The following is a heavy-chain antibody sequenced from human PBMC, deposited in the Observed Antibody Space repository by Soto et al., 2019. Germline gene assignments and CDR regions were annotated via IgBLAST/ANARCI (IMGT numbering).Heavy chain of an antibody. J-gene: IGHJ6*02. Sequence: QVQLVQSGAEVKKPGSSVKVSCKASGGTFSSYAISWVRQAPGQGLEWMGGIIPIFGTANYAQKFQGRVTITADESTSTAYMELSSLRSEDTAVYYCASFDIVVVVAAQTHYYYYGMDVWGQGTTVTASS. D-gene: IGHD2-15*01. CDR3: ASFDIVVVVAAQTHYYYYGMDV. V-gene: IGHV1-69*01. CDR1: GGTFSSYA. CDR2: IIPIFGTA.